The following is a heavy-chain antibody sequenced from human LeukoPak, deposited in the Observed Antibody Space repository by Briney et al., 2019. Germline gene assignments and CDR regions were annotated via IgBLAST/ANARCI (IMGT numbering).Heavy chain of an antibody. V-gene: IGHV3-21*04. D-gene: IGHD6-13*01. J-gene: IGHJ6*03. CDR3: ARTIAELAAAGVWGFYYYYMDV. Sequence: PGGSLRLSCAASGFTFSSYSMNWVRQAPGKGLEWVSLINSGNSYQHYEDSVKGRFTISRDNSKNMLYLQMNSLRVEDTAVYYCARTIAELAAAGVWGFYYYYMDVWGKGTTVTISS. CDR2: INSGNSYQ. CDR1: GFTFSSYS.